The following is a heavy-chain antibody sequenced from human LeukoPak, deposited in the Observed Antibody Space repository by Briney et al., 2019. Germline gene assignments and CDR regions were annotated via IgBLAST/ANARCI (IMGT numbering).Heavy chain of an antibody. V-gene: IGHV3-23*01. CDR2: ISGSGGST. D-gene: IGHD4-11*01. Sequence: PGGSLRLSCAASGFTFSSYAMSWVRQAPGKGLEWVSAISGSGGSTHYADSVKGRFTISRDNSKNTLYLQMNSLRAEDTAVYYCAKDLDYSNYAIPFDYWGQGTLVTVSS. CDR3: AKDLDYSNYAIPFDY. CDR1: GFTFSSYA. J-gene: IGHJ4*02.